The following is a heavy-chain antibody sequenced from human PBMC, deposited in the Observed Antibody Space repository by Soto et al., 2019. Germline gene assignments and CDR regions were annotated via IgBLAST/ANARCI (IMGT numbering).Heavy chain of an antibody. Sequence: QITLKESGPTLVKPTQTLTLTCTVSGFSLSTSGVGVGWIRQPPGKALEWLALIYWDDDKRYSPSLKSRLTITKDTSKTQVVLRMTNLDPVDTGTYYCAPRRAGTLAFDIWGQGAMVTVSS. CDR3: APRRAGTLAFDI. CDR2: IYWDDDK. V-gene: IGHV2-5*02. J-gene: IGHJ3*02. D-gene: IGHD6-13*01. CDR1: GFSLSTSGVG.